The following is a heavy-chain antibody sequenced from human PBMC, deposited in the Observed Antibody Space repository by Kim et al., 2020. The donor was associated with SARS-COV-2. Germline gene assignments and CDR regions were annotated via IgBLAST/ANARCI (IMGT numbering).Heavy chain of an antibody. D-gene: IGHD2-8*01. V-gene: IGHV3-21*01. J-gene: IGHJ6*02. CDR2: ISSSSSYI. CDR1: GFTFSSYS. Sequence: GGSLRLSCAASGFTFSSYSMNWVRQAPGKGLEWVSSISSSSSYIYYADSVKGQFTISRDNAKNSLYLQMNSLRAEDTAVYYCARDRTYYYGMDVWGQGTTVTVSS. CDR3: ARDRTYYYGMDV.